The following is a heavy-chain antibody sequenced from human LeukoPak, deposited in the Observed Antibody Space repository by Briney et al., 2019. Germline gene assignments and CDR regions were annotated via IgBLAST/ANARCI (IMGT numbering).Heavy chain of an antibody. CDR2: ISAYNGNT. J-gene: IGHJ6*03. Sequence: ASVKVSCKASGYTFTSYGISWVRQAPGQGLEWMGWISAYNGNTNYAQKLQGRVTMTTDTSTSTAYMELRSLRSDDTAVYYCARVRNWGSYYYYYMDVWGKGTTDTVSS. D-gene: IGHD7-27*01. CDR1: GYTFTSYG. V-gene: IGHV1-18*01. CDR3: ARVRNWGSYYYYYMDV.